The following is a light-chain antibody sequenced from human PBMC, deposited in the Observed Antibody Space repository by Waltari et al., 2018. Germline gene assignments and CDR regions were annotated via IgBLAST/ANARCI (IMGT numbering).Light chain of an antibody. CDR2: TAS. Sequence: DIQMTQSPSSLSASVGDRVTITCRASQSISSYLNWYQQKPGKAPTLLIYTASSVQSGVPSRFSGSGSGTDFTLTISSLQPEDFATYYCQQSYSTPRTFGQGTKVEIK. V-gene: IGKV1-39*01. CDR1: QSISSY. J-gene: IGKJ1*01. CDR3: QQSYSTPRT.